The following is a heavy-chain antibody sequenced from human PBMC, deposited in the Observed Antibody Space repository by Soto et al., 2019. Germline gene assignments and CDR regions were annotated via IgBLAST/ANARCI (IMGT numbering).Heavy chain of an antibody. J-gene: IGHJ4*02. CDR2: IYTGYSDT. Sequence: EXLKISCKGSGYXFSTYLIDWVRQMPGKGLEFMGIIYTGYSDTRYSPSFQGQVTISADKSSSNAYMKWHSLKASDSAMYFCARRDSLSVIDYWGQGTQGTVS. CDR3: ARRDSLSVIDY. CDR1: GYXFSTYL. V-gene: IGHV5-51*01. D-gene: IGHD2-21*02.